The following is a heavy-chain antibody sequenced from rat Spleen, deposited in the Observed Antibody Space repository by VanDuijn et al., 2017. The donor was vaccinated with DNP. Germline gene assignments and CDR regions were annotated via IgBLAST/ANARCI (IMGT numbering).Heavy chain of an antibody. CDR1: GFTFSDYY. V-gene: IGHV5-22*01. J-gene: IGHJ2*01. CDR3: ARHGRRVFDY. CDR2: ISYDGGRN. D-gene: IGHD1-11*01. Sequence: EVQLVESGGGLVQPGRSLKLSCAASGFTFSDYYMAWVRQAPTKVLEWVAYISYDGGRNNYGDSVKGRLTISRDNAKSTLYLQMNSLRSEDMATYYCARHGRRVFDYWGEGVMVTFSS.